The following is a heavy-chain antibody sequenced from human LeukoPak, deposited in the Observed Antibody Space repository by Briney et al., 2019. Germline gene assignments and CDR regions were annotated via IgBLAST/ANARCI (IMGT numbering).Heavy chain of an antibody. CDR2: ISKDGGNT. Sequence: PGGSLRLSCAASGFSFSNYAMHWVRQAPGKGLEWVAVISKDGGNTHYADSVKGRFTVSRDDSKNTLYPQMNSVRSDDTAVYHCAKIHATGWYDWFFDLWGQGSQVTVSS. V-gene: IGHV3-30-3*02. CDR3: AKIHATGWYDWFFDL. CDR1: GFSFSNYA. D-gene: IGHD6-19*01. J-gene: IGHJ2*01.